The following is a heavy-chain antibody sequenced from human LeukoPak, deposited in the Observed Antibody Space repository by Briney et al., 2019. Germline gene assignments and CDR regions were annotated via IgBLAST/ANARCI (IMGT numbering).Heavy chain of an antibody. V-gene: IGHV3-23*01. CDR1: GLTFNNYA. D-gene: IGHD6-19*01. Sequence: GGPLRLSCAASGLTFNNYAMSWVRQAPGKGLEWVSDISGSGGVTHYADSVKGRFTISRDNSKNTLYLQMNSLRAEDTAVYYCAKSVGWVKYYFDYWGQGTLVTVSS. CDR2: ISGSGGVT. J-gene: IGHJ4*02. CDR3: AKSVGWVKYYFDY.